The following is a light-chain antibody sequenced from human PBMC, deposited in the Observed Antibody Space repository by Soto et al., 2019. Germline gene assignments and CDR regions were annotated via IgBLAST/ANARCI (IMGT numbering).Light chain of an antibody. CDR1: QSISTL. Sequence: DIQMTQSPSTLSASVGDRVTITCRASQSISTLLAWYQQKPGKAPELLIYDASNLETGVPSRFSGSGSGTDFTFTISSVQPEDIATYYCQQFDTRPPITFGQGTRLEI. V-gene: IGKV1-33*01. J-gene: IGKJ5*01. CDR2: DAS. CDR3: QQFDTRPPIT.